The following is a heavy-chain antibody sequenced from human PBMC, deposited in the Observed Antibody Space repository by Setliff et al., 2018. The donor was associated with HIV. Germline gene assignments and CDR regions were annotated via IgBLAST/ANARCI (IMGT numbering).Heavy chain of an antibody. V-gene: IGHV1-18*04. CDR3: ARLGSGWSDSYYYAMDV. CDR2: ISPNFGHT. D-gene: IGHD6-19*01. CDR1: GNTFTTYY. J-gene: IGHJ6*02. Sequence: ASVKVSCKASGNTFTTYYLHWVRQAPGQGLEWMGWISPNFGHTNYAQNFHGRITLTVDTSTSRAYMELRSLRSDDTAVYFCARLGSGWSDSYYYAMDVWGQGTTVTVSS.